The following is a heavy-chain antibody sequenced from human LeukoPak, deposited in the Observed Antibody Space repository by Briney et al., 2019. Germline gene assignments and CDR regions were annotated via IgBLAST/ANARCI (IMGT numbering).Heavy chain of an antibody. CDR3: AKDNYYDSSGYYAY. CDR1: GFTFSSYA. J-gene: IGHJ4*02. CDR2: ISGSGGST. D-gene: IGHD3-22*01. V-gene: IGHV3-23*01. Sequence: GGSLRLSCAASGFTFSSYAMSWVRQAPGKGLEWVSAISGSGGSTYYADSVKGRFTITRDNSKNTLYLQMNSLRAEDTAVYYCAKDNYYDSSGYYAYWGQGTLVTVSS.